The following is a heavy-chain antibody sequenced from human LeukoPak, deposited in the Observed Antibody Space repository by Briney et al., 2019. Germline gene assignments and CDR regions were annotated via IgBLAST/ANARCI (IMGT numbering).Heavy chain of an antibody. CDR2: IYPGDSDT. D-gene: IGHD2-21*02. V-gene: IGHV5-51*01. CDR3: ARLVVVTAGDY. Sequence: GESLKISCQGSGYTFANFWIAWVRQMPGKGLEWMGIIYPGDSDTRYSPSFQGQVTISADKSISTAYLQWSSLKASDTAMYYCARLVVVTAGDYWGQGTLVTVSS. J-gene: IGHJ4*02. CDR1: GYTFANFW.